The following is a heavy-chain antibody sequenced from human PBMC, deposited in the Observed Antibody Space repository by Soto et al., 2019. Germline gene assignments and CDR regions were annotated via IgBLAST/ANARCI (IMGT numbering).Heavy chain of an antibody. CDR3: VRGGFLSHDHVIIAPATLGFDP. CDR1: GYTFTTYD. CDR2: MNPNRTNT. Sequence: QVQLMQSGAEVKKPGASVKVSCKASGYTFTTYDINWVRQAPGQGLEWMGWMNPNRTNTGYAEKFQGRVTMTRDTSISTAYMEFSSLRYDDTAVYYCVRGGFLSHDHVIIAPATLGFDPWGLGTLVTVSS. V-gene: IGHV1-8*01. D-gene: IGHD2-2*01. J-gene: IGHJ5*02.